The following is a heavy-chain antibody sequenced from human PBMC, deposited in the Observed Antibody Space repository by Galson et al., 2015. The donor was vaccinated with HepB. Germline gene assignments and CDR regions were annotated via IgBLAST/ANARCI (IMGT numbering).Heavy chain of an antibody. D-gene: IGHD2-2*01. CDR3: ARVYCSSTSCYSGVMDYYGMDV. CDR2: IIPIFGTA. J-gene: IGHJ6*02. CDR1: GGTFSSYA. Sequence: SVKVSCKASGGTFSSYAISWVRQAPGQGLEWMGGIIPIFGTANYAQKFQGRVTITADESTSTAYMELSCLRSEDTAVYYCARVYCSSTSCYSGVMDYYGMDVWGQGTTVTVSS. V-gene: IGHV1-69*13.